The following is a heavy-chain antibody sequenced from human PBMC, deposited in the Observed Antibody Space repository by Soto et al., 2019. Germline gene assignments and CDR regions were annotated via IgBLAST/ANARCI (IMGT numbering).Heavy chain of an antibody. V-gene: IGHV3-33*08. CDR1: GFRFSDYS. J-gene: IGHJ4*02. CDR2: IRYDRINK. CDR3: ARVIAAAGTESFDY. Sequence: GGSLRLSCAASGFRFSDYSMNWVRQAPGRGLEWVAVIRYDRINKYYADSVKGRFTISRDNSKNTLYLQMNSLRAEDTAVYYCARVIAAAGTESFDYWGQGTLVTVSS. D-gene: IGHD6-13*01.